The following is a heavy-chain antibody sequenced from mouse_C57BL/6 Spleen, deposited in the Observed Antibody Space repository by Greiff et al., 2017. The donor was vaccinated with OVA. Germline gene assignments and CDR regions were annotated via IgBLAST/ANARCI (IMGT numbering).Heavy chain of an antibody. CDR3: ARHSKGYFDY. CDR2: ISNGGGST. CDR1: GFTFSDYY. V-gene: IGHV5-12*01. J-gene: IGHJ2*01. D-gene: IGHD2-5*01. Sequence: EVKLVESGGGLVQPGGSLKLSCAASGFTFSDYYMYWVRQTPEKRLEWVAYISNGGGSTYYPDTVKGRFTISRDNAKNTLYLQMSRLKSEDTAMYYCARHSKGYFDYWGQGTTLTVSS.